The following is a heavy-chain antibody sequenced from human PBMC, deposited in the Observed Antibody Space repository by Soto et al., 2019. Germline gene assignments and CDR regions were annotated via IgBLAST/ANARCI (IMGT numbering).Heavy chain of an antibody. CDR1: GGSISSGGYY. CDR2: IYYSGST. J-gene: IGHJ5*02. V-gene: IGHV4-31*03. CDR3: ARSVFP. Sequence: QVQLQESDPGLVKPSQTLSLTCTVSGGSISSGGYYWNWIRQHPGKGLEWIGYIYYSGSTYYNPSLKRRVSMSVDTSKNQFSMKLRSVTAADTAVYYCARSVFPWGQGTLVTVSS.